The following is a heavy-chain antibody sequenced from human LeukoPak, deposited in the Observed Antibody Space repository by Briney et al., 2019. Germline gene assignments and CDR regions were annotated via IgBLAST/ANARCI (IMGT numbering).Heavy chain of an antibody. CDR2: ISSSGRTT. Sequence: PGGALRLSCAASGFTLSEYYMSWMRQAPGTGVERFSYISSSGRTTYYAAPVKGRFTISRDNAKNSLYLQMNRLRAEDTAAYYCASLGAAAFDYWGQGTMVTVSS. V-gene: IGHV3-11*01. D-gene: IGHD6-13*01. CDR1: GFTLSEYY. CDR3: ASLGAAAFDY. J-gene: IGHJ4*02.